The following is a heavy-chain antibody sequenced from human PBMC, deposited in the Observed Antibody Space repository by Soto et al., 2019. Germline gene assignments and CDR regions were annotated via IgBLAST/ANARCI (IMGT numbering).Heavy chain of an antibody. CDR3: TTTRTHSSSWYRFYYYYYGMDV. CDR1: GFTFSDYY. Sequence: TGGSLRLSCAASGFTFSDYYMDWVRQAPGKGLEWVGRSRNKANGHTTEYAASARGRFTISRDDSKNTLYLQMNSLKTEDTAVYYCTTTRTHSSSWYRFYYYYYGMDVWGQGTTVTV. J-gene: IGHJ6*02. D-gene: IGHD6-13*01. CDR2: SRNKANGHTT. V-gene: IGHV3-72*01.